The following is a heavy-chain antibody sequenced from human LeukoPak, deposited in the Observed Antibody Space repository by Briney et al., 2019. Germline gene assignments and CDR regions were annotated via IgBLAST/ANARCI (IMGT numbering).Heavy chain of an antibody. J-gene: IGHJ6*03. V-gene: IGHV3-30*01. CDR1: GFTLSSYA. CDR3: ARVSRAWIYYYYMDV. Sequence: GGSLRLSCAASGFTLSSYAMHWVRQAPGKGLEWVAVISYDGSNKYYADSVKGRFTISRDNSKNTLYLKMNSLRAEDTAVYYCARVSRAWIYYYYMDVWGKGTTVTVSS. D-gene: IGHD5-12*01. CDR2: ISYDGSNK.